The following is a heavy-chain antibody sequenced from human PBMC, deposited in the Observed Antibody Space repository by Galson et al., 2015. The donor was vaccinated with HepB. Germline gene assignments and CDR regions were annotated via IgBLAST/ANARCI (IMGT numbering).Heavy chain of an antibody. CDR1: GFRFTNYS. Sequence: SLRLSCATSGFRFTNYSMSWVRQAPGKGLQWVSDITRDGEKKYYADSVKGRFTTSRDSSSNTVFLLMTSLGVDDTAVYCCAKVASSGATPHYFDYLGQGTLVTVSS. D-gene: IGHD3-22*01. CDR2: ITRDGEKK. V-gene: IGHV3-23*01. CDR3: AKVASSGATPHYFDY. J-gene: IGHJ4*02.